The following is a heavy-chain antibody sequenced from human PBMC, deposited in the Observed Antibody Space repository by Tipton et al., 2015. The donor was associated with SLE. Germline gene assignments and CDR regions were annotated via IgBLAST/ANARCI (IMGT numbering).Heavy chain of an antibody. D-gene: IGHD4-17*01. V-gene: IGHV4-59*11. J-gene: IGHJ5*02. CDR1: GASISSHH. CDR2: IYYNGRT. CDR3: ARDPYGDYPIDP. Sequence: TLSLTCTVSGASISSHHWSWIRQPPGKGLEWIGYIYYNGRTNYAPSLKSRVTISVERSKNRFSLSLRSVTAADTAVYYCARDPYGDYPIDPWGQGILVTVSS.